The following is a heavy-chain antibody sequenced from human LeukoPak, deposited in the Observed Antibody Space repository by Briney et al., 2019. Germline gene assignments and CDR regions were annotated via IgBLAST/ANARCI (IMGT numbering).Heavy chain of an antibody. CDR2: ISRSGSTI. Sequence: PGGSLRLSCAPSALTFSSYEMNWVRQAPGTGLEWVSYISRSGSTIYYADSVKGRLTLSRDKPKNSLYLQMNRLGAEGTAVYYCARGGDDILTGYYYYWGQGTLVTVSS. J-gene: IGHJ4*02. D-gene: IGHD3-9*01. CDR1: ALTFSSYE. CDR3: ARGGDDILTGYYYY. V-gene: IGHV3-48*03.